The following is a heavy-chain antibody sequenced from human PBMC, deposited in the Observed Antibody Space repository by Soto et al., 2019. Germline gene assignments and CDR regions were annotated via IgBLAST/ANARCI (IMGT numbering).Heavy chain of an antibody. D-gene: IGHD3-10*01. CDR2: ISFDGSSK. Sequence: QVQLVESGGGVVQPGRSLRLSCAASGFTFSRYGIHWVRQAPGKGLEWVAVISFDGSSKYYVDSVKGRFTISRDNSKNTLYLQMNSLRAEDTALYYWAKEDYGSGSYSLMIDYWGQGTLVTVSS. J-gene: IGHJ4*02. CDR3: AKEDYGSGSYSLMIDY. CDR1: GFTFSRYG. V-gene: IGHV3-30*18.